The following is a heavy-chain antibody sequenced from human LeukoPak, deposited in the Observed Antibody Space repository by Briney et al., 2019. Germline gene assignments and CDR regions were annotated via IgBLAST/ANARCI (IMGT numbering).Heavy chain of an antibody. CDR3: ARAGPGFYYYYYMDV. V-gene: IGHV4-39*07. J-gene: IGHJ6*03. Sequence: SETLSLTYSVSGGSISSSLYFWGWIRQPPGKGLEWIGDIYYTGTTYYKPSFNSRVTILVDTSKNQFSLKLSSVTAADTAVYYCARAGPGFYYYYYMDVWGKGTTVTISS. CDR2: IYYTGTT. CDR1: GGSISSSLYF.